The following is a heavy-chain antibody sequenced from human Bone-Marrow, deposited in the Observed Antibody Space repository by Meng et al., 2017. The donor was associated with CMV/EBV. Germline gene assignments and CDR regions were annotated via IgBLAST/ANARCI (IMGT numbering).Heavy chain of an antibody. V-gene: IGHV3-30*04. J-gene: IGHJ6*01. CDR1: GFTFSSYA. CDR2: ISYDGSNK. D-gene: IGHD2-2*01. Sequence: GESLKISCAASGFTFSSYAMHWVRQAPGKGLEWVAVISYDGSNKYYADSVKGRFTISRDNSKNTLYLQMNSLRAEDTAVYYCARDEDIVVVPAAPFVWGQGTTVTCSS. CDR3: ARDEDIVVVPAAPFV.